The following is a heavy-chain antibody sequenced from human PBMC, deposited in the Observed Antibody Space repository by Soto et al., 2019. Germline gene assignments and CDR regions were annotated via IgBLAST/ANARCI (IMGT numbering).Heavy chain of an antibody. V-gene: IGHV1-46*01. CDR3: ARDPGPYYDFWSGYYTRDYYYYGMDV. CDR1: GYTFTSYY. Sequence: VASVKVSCKASGYTFTSYYMHWVRQAPGQGLEWMGIINPSGGSTSYAQKFQGRVTMTRDTSTSTVYMELSSLRSEDTAVYYCARDPGPYYDFWSGYYTRDYYYYGMDVWGQGTTVTVSS. J-gene: IGHJ6*02. CDR2: INPSGGST. D-gene: IGHD3-3*01.